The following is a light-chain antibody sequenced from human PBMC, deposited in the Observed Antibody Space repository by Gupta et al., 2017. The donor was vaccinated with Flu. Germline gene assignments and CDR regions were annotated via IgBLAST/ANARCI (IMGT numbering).Light chain of an antibody. CDR1: SSDVDNYKF. V-gene: IGLV2-23*01. Sequence: QSALTQPASVSGSPGQSITISCTGSSSDVDNYKFVSWYQQHPGKAPKVMIYEGSKRPSGVSNRFSGSKSGTTASLTISGLQAEDEADYYCCVGAVTLNRYVFGGGTKVTV. CDR2: EGS. J-gene: IGLJ1*01. CDR3: CVGAVTLNRYV.